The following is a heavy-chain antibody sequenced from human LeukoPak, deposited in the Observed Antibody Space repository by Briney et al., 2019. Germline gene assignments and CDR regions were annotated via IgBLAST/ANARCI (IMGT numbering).Heavy chain of an antibody. CDR3: ARDRYFGSDGFDI. CDR2: TWYDGSNN. D-gene: IGHD3-10*01. V-gene: IGHV3-33*01. J-gene: IGHJ3*02. CDR1: GFSFSEHG. Sequence: GGSLRLSCAASGFSFSEHGMHWVRQAPGKGPEWVTVTWYDGSNNHYADSVKGRFTISRDNSKNTVFLEMNSLRAEDTAVYHRARDRYFGSDGFDIWGPGTMVIVSS.